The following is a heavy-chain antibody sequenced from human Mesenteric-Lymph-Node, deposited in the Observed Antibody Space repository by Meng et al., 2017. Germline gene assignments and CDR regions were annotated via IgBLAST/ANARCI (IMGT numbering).Heavy chain of an antibody. CDR3: ARDGIDPSSWFDP. CDR1: VGTFSSYT. Sequence: VQLVQSRAEVKKPGASVKVSCKASVGTFSSYTISWVRQAPGQGLEWMGRIIPILGIANYAQKFQGRVTITADKSTSTAYMELSSLRSEDTAVYYCARDGIDPSSWFDPWGQGTLVTVSS. D-gene: IGHD1-14*01. V-gene: IGHV1-69*08. J-gene: IGHJ5*02. CDR2: IIPILGIA.